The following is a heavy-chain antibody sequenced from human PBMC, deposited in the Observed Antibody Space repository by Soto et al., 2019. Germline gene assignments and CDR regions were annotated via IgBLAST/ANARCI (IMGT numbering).Heavy chain of an antibody. CDR2: ISYEGSSI. V-gene: IGHV3-30-3*01. CDR3: ARVGPLLLLSISRFDY. CDR1: GFTFSSST. J-gene: IGHJ4*02. D-gene: IGHD3-10*01. Sequence: GGSLRLSCAASGFTFSSSTMQWVRQAPGKGLEWVGLISYEGSSIHYADSVKGRFTISRDNSKNTLFLQMNSLRPEDTAVYYCARVGPLLLLSISRFDYWGQGSLVTVSS.